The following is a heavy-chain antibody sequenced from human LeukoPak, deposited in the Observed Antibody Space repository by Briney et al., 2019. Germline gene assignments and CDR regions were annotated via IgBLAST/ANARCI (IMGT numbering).Heavy chain of an antibody. J-gene: IGHJ4*02. CDR3: ANTVVTPWFDY. D-gene: IGHD4-23*01. CDR1: GFTFSSYA. CDR2: ISGSGSST. V-gene: IGHV3-23*01. Sequence: GGSLRLSCAASGFTFSSYAMSWVRQAPGKGLEWVSAISGSGSSTYYADSVKGRFTISRDNSKNTLYLQMNSLRAEDTAVYYRANTVVTPWFDYWGQGTLVTVSS.